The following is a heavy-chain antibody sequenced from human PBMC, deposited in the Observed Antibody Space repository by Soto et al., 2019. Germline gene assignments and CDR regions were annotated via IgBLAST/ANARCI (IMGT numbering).Heavy chain of an antibody. D-gene: IGHD2-21*01. CDR1: GFTFSSYA. CDR2: ISYDGSNK. CDR3: ARVENYLLDVYYGMDV. J-gene: IGHJ6*02. V-gene: IGHV3-30-3*01. Sequence: GGSLRLSCAASGFTFSSYAMHWVRQAPGKGLEWVAVISYDGSNKYYADSVKGRFTISRDNSKNTLYLQMNSLRAEDTAVYYCARVENYLLDVYYGMDVWGQGTTVTVSS.